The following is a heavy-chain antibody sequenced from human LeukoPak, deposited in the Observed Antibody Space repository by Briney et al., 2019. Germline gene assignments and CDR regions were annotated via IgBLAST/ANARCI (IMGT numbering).Heavy chain of an antibody. CDR3: AKRGVVIRIVLVGFHKEAYYFDS. J-gene: IGHJ4*02. D-gene: IGHD2-8*01. CDR1: GITLSNYG. CDR2: ISGSGGRT. Sequence: GGSLRLSCAVSGITLSNYGMSWVRQAPGKGLEWVAGISGSGGRTNYADSVKGRFTIPRDSPKNTLYLQMNSLRAEDMAVYFCAKRGVVIRIVLVGFHKEAYYFDSWGQGALVTVSS. V-gene: IGHV3-23*01.